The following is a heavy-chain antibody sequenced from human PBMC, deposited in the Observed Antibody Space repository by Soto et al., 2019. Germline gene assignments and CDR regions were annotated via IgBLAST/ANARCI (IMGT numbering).Heavy chain of an antibody. J-gene: IGHJ3*01. D-gene: IGHD3-22*01. CDR2: ISRNSGSI. V-gene: IGHV3-9*01. CDR3: ARGDYHDTSGPFSDAFDV. CDR1: GFNVDDYA. Sequence: GGSLRLSCAASGFNVDDYAMHWVRQAPGKGLEWVSGISRNSGSIGYADSVKGRFTISRDNTKSSLYLQMNSLRAEDTAVYYCARGDYHDTSGPFSDAFDVWGQGTMVTVSS.